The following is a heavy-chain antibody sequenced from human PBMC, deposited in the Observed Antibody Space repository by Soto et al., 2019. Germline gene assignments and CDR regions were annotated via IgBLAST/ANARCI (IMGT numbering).Heavy chain of an antibody. D-gene: IGHD5-18*01. CDR2: IIPIFGTA. Sequence: QVQLVQSGAEVKKPGSSVNVSCKASGGTFSSYAISWVRQAPGQGLEWMGGIIPIFGTANYAQKFQGRVTITPDESTSTAYMELSRLRSEDTAVYYCATQGLPNYCSSGMAAWGQGTTVTVSS. J-gene: IGHJ6*02. CDR3: ATQGLPNYCSSGMAA. CDR1: GGTFSSYA. V-gene: IGHV1-69*05.